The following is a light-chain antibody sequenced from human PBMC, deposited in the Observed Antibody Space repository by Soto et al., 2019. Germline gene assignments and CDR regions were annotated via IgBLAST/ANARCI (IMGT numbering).Light chain of an antibody. J-gene: IGKJ1*01. Sequence: EIVLTQSQGTLSLSPGGRATLFCRASQSVSSTYLAWYQQKPGQAPRLLIYGASSRATGIPDRFSGSGSGTDFTLTISRLEPEDFAMYYCQEYGTSRTFGQGTKVEIK. CDR1: QSVSSTY. CDR2: GAS. V-gene: IGKV3-20*01. CDR3: QEYGTSRT.